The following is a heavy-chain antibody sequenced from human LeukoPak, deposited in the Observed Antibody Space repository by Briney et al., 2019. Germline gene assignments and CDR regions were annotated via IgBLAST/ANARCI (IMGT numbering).Heavy chain of an antibody. D-gene: IGHD3-3*01. Sequence: SETLSLTCTVSGGSISSYYWSWIRQPPGKGLEWTGYIYSSGSTNYNPSLKSRVTISVDTSKNQFSLKPSSVTAADTAVYYCARGGYYDFWSGYYHYFDYWGQGTLVTVSS. V-gene: IGHV4-59*01. J-gene: IGHJ4*02. CDR2: IYSSGST. CDR1: GGSISSYY. CDR3: ARGGYYDFWSGYYHYFDY.